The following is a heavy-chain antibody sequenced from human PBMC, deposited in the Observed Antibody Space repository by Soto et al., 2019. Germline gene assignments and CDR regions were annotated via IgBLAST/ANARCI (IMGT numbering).Heavy chain of an antibody. V-gene: IGHV5-51*01. CDR1: GYSFTIYW. J-gene: IGHJ6*02. D-gene: IGHD2-2*01. Sequence: PGESLKISCKGSGYSFTIYWIGWVRQMPGKGLEWMGIIYPGDSDTRYSPSFQGHVTISADKSISTAYLQWSSLKASDTAMYYCARLTENCSSTSCYLYYYYGMDVWGQGTTVTVSS. CDR2: IYPGDSDT. CDR3: ARLTENCSSTSCYLYYYYGMDV.